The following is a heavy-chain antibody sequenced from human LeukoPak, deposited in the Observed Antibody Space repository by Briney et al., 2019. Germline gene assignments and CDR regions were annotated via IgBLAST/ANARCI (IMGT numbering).Heavy chain of an antibody. CDR2: INPSGGST. V-gene: IGHV1-46*01. CDR1: VYTYPSYY. D-gene: IGHD1-20*01. J-gene: IGHJ4*02. Sequence: GASVKVSCKASVYTYPSYYMHWVRQPPGQGFEGMGIINPSGGSTSYAQKFQGRVTMTRDMSTSTVYMELSSLRSEDTAVYYCARTATITGTGNYYFDYWGQGTLVTVSS. CDR3: ARTATITGTGNYYFDY.